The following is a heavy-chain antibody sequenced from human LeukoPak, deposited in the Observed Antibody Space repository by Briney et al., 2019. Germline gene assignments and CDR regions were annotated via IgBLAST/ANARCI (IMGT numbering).Heavy chain of an antibody. J-gene: IGHJ3*02. CDR1: GHTLTELS. D-gene: IGHD1-26*01. Sequence: ASVKVSCKVSGHTLTELSMHWVRQAPGKGLERMGGLDPEDGEPIYGQQFQGRVTMTEDTSTDTAYMELSSLRSDDTAVYYCATNRGALHAFDIWGQGTMVTVSA. CDR3: ATNRGALHAFDI. CDR2: LDPEDGEP. V-gene: IGHV1-24*01.